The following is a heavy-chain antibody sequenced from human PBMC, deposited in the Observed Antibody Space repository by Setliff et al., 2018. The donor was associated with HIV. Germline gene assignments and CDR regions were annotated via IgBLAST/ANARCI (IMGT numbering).Heavy chain of an antibody. Sequence: SETLSLTCTVSGASISSHNYYWGWIRQSPGKGLEWIASIRSSGDTYYNPSLQXRVIISVDTSNNQISLKLTSVTAADTAVYYCTIPASSLAPNWGRGTLVTVSS. CDR1: GASISSHNYY. CDR3: TIPASSLAPN. V-gene: IGHV4-39*01. J-gene: IGHJ4*02. CDR2: IRSSGDT.